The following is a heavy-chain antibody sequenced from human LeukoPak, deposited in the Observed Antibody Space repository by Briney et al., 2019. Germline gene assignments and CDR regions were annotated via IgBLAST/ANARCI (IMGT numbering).Heavy chain of an antibody. CDR2: FNWNGGST. V-gene: IGHV3-20*04. CDR1: GSIFDNYG. Sequence: PGGSLRLSCAASGSIFDNYGMSWVRQAPGKGLEWVSGFNWNGGSTGYADSVRGRFTISRDNAKNSLHLQMNSLRAEDTALYYCASGRTASSYSVSHTDAFDIWGQGTMVTVSS. CDR3: ASGRTASSYSVSHTDAFDI. J-gene: IGHJ3*02. D-gene: IGHD1-26*01.